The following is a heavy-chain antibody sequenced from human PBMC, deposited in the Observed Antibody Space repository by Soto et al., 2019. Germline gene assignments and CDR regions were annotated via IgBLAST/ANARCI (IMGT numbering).Heavy chain of an antibody. D-gene: IGHD2-15*01. CDR3: ARDGYCSGGSCYSVPVFDY. Sequence: GGALRVSCAASGFIFSSYAMSWVRLAPGKGLEWVSGIWDSGTSKYYRDSVKGRFTISRDNSKHTLYLQMNSLRAEDTAVYYCARDGYCSGGSCYSVPVFDYWGQGTLVTVSS. CDR1: GFIFSSYA. CDR2: IWDSGTSK. J-gene: IGHJ4*02. V-gene: IGHV3-23*01.